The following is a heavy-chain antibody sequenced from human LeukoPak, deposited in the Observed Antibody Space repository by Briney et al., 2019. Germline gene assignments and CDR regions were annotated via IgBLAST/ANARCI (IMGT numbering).Heavy chain of an antibody. CDR2: INAGNGST. V-gene: IGHV1-3*01. CDR1: GYTFTSYA. Sequence: GASVKVSCKASGYTFTSYAMHWVRQAPGQRLEWMGWINAGNGSTKYSQKFQGRVTITRDTSASTAYMELSSLRSEDTAVYYCARGPNPPYYYDSSGYHSHYFDYWGQGTLVTVSS. D-gene: IGHD3-22*01. CDR3: ARGPNPPYYYDSSGYHSHYFDY. J-gene: IGHJ4*02.